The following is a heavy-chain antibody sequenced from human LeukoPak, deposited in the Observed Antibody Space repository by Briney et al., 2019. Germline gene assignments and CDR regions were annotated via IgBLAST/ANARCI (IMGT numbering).Heavy chain of an antibody. CDR3: ARDKGYSGSYNYYYGMDV. Sequence: SETLSLTCTVSGGSISSYYWSCIRQPPGKGLEWIGYIYYSGSTNYNPSLKSRVTISVDTSKNQFSLKLSSVTAADTAVYYCARDKGYSGSYNYYYGMDVWGQGTTVTVSS. J-gene: IGHJ6*02. V-gene: IGHV4-59*01. CDR1: GGSISSYY. D-gene: IGHD1-26*01. CDR2: IYYSGST.